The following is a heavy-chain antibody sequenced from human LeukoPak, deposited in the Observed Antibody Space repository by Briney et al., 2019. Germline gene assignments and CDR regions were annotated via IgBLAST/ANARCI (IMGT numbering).Heavy chain of an antibody. CDR2: INPNSGGT. D-gene: IGHD3-22*01. V-gene: IGHV1-2*02. Sequence: GASVKVSCKASGYTFTGYYMHWVRQAPGQGLEWMGWINPNSGGTNYAQKFQGRVTMTRDTSISTAYVELSRLRSDDTAVYYCARDTYYYDSSGYDDAFDIWGQGTMVTVSS. J-gene: IGHJ3*02. CDR3: ARDTYYYDSSGYDDAFDI. CDR1: GYTFTGYY.